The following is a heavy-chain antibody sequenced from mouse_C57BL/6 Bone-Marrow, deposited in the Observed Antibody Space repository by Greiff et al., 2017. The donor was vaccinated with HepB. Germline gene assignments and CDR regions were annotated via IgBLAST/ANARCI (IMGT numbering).Heavy chain of an antibody. J-gene: IGHJ3*01. Sequence: QVQLQQPGAELVRPGTSVKLSCKASGYTFTSYWMHWVKQRPGQGLEWIGVIDPSDSYTNYNQKFKGKATLTVDTSSSTAYMQLSSLTSEDSAVYYCAREGYGYDDGRDWFAYWGQGTLVTVSA. CDR3: AREGYGYDDGRDWFAY. D-gene: IGHD2-2*01. CDR1: GYTFTSYW. CDR2: IDPSDSYT. V-gene: IGHV1-59*01.